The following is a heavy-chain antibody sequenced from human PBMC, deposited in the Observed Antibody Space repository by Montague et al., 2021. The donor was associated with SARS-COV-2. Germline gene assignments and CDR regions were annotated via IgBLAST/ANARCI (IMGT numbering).Heavy chain of an antibody. J-gene: IGHJ4*02. V-gene: IGHV3-23*01. D-gene: IGHD2/OR15-2a*01. CDR2: INYRGT. CDR3: TRGLYAAYH. CDR1: RFTFSDYA. Sequence: SLRLSCAASRFTFSDYAMNWVRQAPGKGLEWVSSINYRGTYYADSVRGRFTISRDNSKNTLYLQMHSLRAEDTAVYYCTRGLYAAYHWGQGTLVTVSS.